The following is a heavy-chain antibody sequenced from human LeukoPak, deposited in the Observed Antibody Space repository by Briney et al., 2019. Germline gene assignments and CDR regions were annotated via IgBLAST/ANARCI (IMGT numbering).Heavy chain of an antibody. Sequence: GSLRLSCATSGFNFSSYGLHWVRQASGQGLEWVAFIRYDGSNKYYADSVKGRFTISRDNSKNTLYLQMNSLRAEDTAVYYCAKDTYYYDSSGYSGYWGQGTLVTVSS. V-gene: IGHV3-30*02. CDR1: GFNFSSYG. CDR2: IRYDGSNK. D-gene: IGHD3-22*01. J-gene: IGHJ4*02. CDR3: AKDTYYYDSSGYSGY.